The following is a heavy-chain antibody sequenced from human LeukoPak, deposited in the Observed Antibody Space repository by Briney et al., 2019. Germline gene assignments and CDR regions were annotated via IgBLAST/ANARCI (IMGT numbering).Heavy chain of an antibody. D-gene: IGHD5-18*01. V-gene: IGHV3-23*01. CDR2: ISGSGGST. CDR1: GFTFSSYA. Sequence: GGSLRLSCAASGFTFSSYAMSCVREAPGEGLEWVSAISGSGGSTYYADSVKGRFTISRDNSKNTLYLQMNSMRAEDTDVYYCAMVNTGMVTWDYYYYGIDVCGQGPTVTVSS. J-gene: IGHJ6*02. CDR3: AMVNTGMVTWDYYYYGIDV.